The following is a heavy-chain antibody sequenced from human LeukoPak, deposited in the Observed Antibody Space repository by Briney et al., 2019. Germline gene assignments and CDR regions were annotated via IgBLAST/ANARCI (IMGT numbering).Heavy chain of an antibody. CDR3: ARAEPSRPFDY. D-gene: IGHD1-14*01. J-gene: IGHJ4*02. Sequence: PSETLSLTCTVSGGSIRGNYWGWIRQPPGKGLEFIGHIYYTGSTNYNPSLRSRVTISLDTSKNQFSLNLNSVTSADTAVYYCARAEPSRPFDYWGQGTLVTVSS. CDR2: IYYTGST. CDR1: GGSIRGNY. V-gene: IGHV4-59*01.